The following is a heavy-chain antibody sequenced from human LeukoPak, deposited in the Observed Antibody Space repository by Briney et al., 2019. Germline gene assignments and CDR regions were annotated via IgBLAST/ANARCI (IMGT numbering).Heavy chain of an antibody. CDR2: IKQDGSEK. V-gene: IGHV3-7*03. Sequence: PGGSLRLSCAASGFTFSSYWMSWVRQAPGKGLEWVANIKQDGSEKYYVDSVKGRFTISRDNAKNSLYLQMNSLRAEDTAVYYCARGKLLRYFDWLSYGMDVWGKGTTVTVFS. CDR3: ARGKLLRYFDWLSYGMDV. J-gene: IGHJ6*04. D-gene: IGHD3-9*01. CDR1: GFTFSSYW.